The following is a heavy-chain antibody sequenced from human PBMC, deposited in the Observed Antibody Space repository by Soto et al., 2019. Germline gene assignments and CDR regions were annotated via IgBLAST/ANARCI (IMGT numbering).Heavy chain of an antibody. CDR3: ARDPRPIAAAGLYYFDY. CDR1: GYTFTSYY. V-gene: IGHV1-46*01. CDR2: INPGGGST. J-gene: IGHJ4*02. D-gene: IGHD6-13*01. Sequence: ASVKVSCKASGYTFTSYYMHWVRQAPGQGLEWMGIINPGGGSTSYAQKFQGRVTMTRDTSTSTVYMELSSLRSEDTAVYYCARDPRPIAAAGLYYFDYWGQGTLVTVSS.